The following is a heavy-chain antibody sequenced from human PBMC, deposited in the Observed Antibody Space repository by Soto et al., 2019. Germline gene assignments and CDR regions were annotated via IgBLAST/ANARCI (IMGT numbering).Heavy chain of an antibody. CDR3: AREEGDGDFPDAFDI. CDR2: IYYSGST. CDR1: GGSISSGGYY. D-gene: IGHD4-17*01. Sequence: QVQLQESGPGLVKPSQTLSLTCTVSGGSISSGGYYWSWIRQHPGKGLEWIGYIYYSGSTYYNPSLQSRVTISVDTSKNQFSLKLSSVTAADTAVYYCAREEGDGDFPDAFDIWGQGTMVTVSS. J-gene: IGHJ3*02. V-gene: IGHV4-31*03.